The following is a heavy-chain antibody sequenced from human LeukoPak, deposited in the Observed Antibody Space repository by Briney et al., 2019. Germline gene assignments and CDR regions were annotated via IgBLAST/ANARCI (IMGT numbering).Heavy chain of an antibody. CDR3: ASGNGWLPHNY. V-gene: IGHV3-23*01. Sequence: GGSLRLSCEASGFTFSTYAMSWVRQAPGKGLEWVSGISVSGGTTYYADSVKGRFTISRDNSKNTLYVQMNSRRAEDTAVYYCASGNGWLPHNYWGQGTLVTVSS. D-gene: IGHD3-9*01. CDR2: ISVSGGTT. CDR1: GFTFSTYA. J-gene: IGHJ4*02.